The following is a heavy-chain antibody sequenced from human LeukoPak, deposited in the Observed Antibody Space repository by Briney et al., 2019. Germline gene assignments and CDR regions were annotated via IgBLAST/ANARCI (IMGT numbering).Heavy chain of an antibody. D-gene: IGHD3-10*01. Sequence: GESLKISCKGSGFNFTSYWIGWVRQMPGKGLEWMGIVYPGDSDTRYSPSFQGQVTISADKSISTAYLQWSSLKASDTAMYYCARHSPVLRFGELSGYSYYYMDVWGKGTTVTVSS. CDR1: GFNFTSYW. J-gene: IGHJ6*03. CDR2: VYPGDSDT. V-gene: IGHV5-51*01. CDR3: ARHSPVLRFGELSGYSYYYMDV.